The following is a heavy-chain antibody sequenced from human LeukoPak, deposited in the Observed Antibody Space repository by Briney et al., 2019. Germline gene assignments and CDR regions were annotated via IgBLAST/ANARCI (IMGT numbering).Heavy chain of an antibody. D-gene: IGHD6-13*01. J-gene: IGHJ4*02. CDR2: ISYDGSNK. CDR1: GFTFSSYA. CDR3: VKDRWVDH. V-gene: IGHV3-30-3*01. Sequence: GRSLRLSCAASGFTFSSYAMHWVRQAPGKGLEWVAVISYDGSNKYYAGSVKGRFTISRDNSKNTLYLQMNSLRAGDTAVYYCVKDRWVDHWGQGTLVTVSS.